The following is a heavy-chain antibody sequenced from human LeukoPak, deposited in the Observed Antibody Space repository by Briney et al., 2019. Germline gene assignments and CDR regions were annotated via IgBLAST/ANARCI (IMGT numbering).Heavy chain of an antibody. V-gene: IGHV3-7*01. Sequence: GGSLRLSCAASGFTFSSYWMSWVRQAPGKGLEWVANIKQDGSEKYYVDSVKGRFTISRGNAKNTLYLQMNSLRAEDTAVYYCASPKRGGAFDMWGQGTVVTVSS. J-gene: IGHJ3*02. CDR3: ASPKRGGAFDM. CDR2: IKQDGSEK. D-gene: IGHD2-15*01. CDR1: GFTFSSYW.